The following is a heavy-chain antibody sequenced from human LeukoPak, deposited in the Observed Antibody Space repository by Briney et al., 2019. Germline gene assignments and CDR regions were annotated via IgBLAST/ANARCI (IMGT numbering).Heavy chain of an antibody. Sequence: SETLSLTCTVSGGSISSYYWSWILQPPGKGLEWIGEINHSGRTNYNPSLTSRVTISVDTSKNQFSLKLSSVTAADTAVYYCARRSHNYYYGSGSYNYWGQGTLVTVSS. D-gene: IGHD3-10*01. V-gene: IGHV4-34*01. J-gene: IGHJ4*02. CDR2: INHSGRT. CDR3: ARRSHNYYYGSGSYNY. CDR1: GGSISSYY.